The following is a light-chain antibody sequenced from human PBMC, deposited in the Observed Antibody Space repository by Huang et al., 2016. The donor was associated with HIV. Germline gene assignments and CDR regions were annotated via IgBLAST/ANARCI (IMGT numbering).Light chain of an antibody. J-gene: IGKJ5*01. V-gene: IGKV1-17*03. CDR3: LQHLSYPPA. Sequence: DIQMTQSPSAMSASVGDRVNITCRANQDINNYLLWFQQKPGKVPKRLIYAASNLQSGVPSRFSGSGSETEFTLTISNLQPEDFATYYCLQHLSYPPAFGQGTRLEIK. CDR2: AAS. CDR1: QDINNY.